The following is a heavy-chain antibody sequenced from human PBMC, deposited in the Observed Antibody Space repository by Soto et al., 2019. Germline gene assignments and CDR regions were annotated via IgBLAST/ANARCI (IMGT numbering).Heavy chain of an antibody. CDR3: TSDTFGLRDT. CDR2: INPAGTIT. CDR1: GFTFSHYW. D-gene: IGHD3-16*01. J-gene: IGHJ5*02. V-gene: IGHV3-74*01. Sequence: PGGSLRLSCAASGFTFSHYWMHWVRQTPGKGLVWVSRINPAGTITNYADSVEGRFTISRDNADSALFLQMNSLSAEDTAIYYCTSDTFGLRDTWGQGNPVTVSS.